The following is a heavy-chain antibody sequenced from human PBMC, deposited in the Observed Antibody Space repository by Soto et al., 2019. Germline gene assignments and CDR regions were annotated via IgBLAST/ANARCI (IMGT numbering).Heavy chain of an antibody. J-gene: IGHJ4*02. Sequence: SGPPLVNPTQTLTLTCTFSPVSLSTTGVGVGWVGRPPEKPLEWPADIYGNEDKRYTRSLKSTLRITKATSKNQVVLRMTTLDPVDTATYYCVHTVIVHTITGGHYFDDRGPGTLVTVSS. CDR1: PVSLSTTGVG. D-gene: IGHD2-2*01. V-gene: IGHV2-5*01. CDR3: VHTVIVHTITGGHYFDD. CDR2: IYGNEDK.